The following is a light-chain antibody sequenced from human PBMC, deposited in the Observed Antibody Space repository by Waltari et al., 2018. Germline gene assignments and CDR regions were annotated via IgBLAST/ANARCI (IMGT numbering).Light chain of an antibody. CDR1: PSIVNY. V-gene: IGKV1-27*01. CDR3: QKYNAAPLI. CDR2: AAS. Sequence: TCRARPSIVNYSAWYQQKPEKVPSLLISAASTLQSGVPSRFSGSGSGTEFTLTIARLQPEDVATYYCQKYNAAPLIFGGGTKVEIK. J-gene: IGKJ4*01.